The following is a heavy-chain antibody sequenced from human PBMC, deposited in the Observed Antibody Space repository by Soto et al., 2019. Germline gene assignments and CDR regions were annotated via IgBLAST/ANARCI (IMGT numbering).Heavy chain of an antibody. Sequence: QVQLVQSGVEVREPGASVKVSCKAVRYIFTNYGVSWVRQAPGQGLEWMGWITTYNGNTEYAQKFQGRVTMTTDAPTSTAYMELGSVRSEDTAIYYCARALTGDGMYVWGQGATVTVSS. CDR1: RYIFTNYG. CDR2: ITTYNGNT. J-gene: IGHJ6*02. V-gene: IGHV1-18*01. CDR3: ARALTGDGMYV. D-gene: IGHD3-10*01.